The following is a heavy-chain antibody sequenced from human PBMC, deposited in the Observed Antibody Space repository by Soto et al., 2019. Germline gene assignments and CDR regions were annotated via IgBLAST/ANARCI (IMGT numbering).Heavy chain of an antibody. CDR1: GYSISSSNW. D-gene: IGHD1-26*01. Sequence: QVQLQESGPGLVKPSDTLSLTYAVSGYSISSSNWWGWIRQPPGKGLEWIGYIYYSGTTYYNPSPKCRVPMSVDTSKNQFSLKLTSVTAVDTAVYYCARREIQGPIDYWGQGTLVTVSS. J-gene: IGHJ4*02. CDR3: ARREIQGPIDY. CDR2: IYYSGTT. V-gene: IGHV4-28*01.